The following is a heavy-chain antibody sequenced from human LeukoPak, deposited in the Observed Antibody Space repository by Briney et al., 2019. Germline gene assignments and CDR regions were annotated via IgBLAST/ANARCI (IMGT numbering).Heavy chain of an antibody. J-gene: IGHJ4*02. CDR2: ISYDGSNK. D-gene: IGHD4-17*01. CDR3: ARGRPDYGDYVVHIFDY. V-gene: IGHV3-30*04. Sequence: GRSLRLFCAASGFTFSSYAMHWVRQAPGKGLEWVAVISYDGSNKYYADSVKGRFTISRDNSKNTLYLQMNSLRAEDTAVYYCARGRPDYGDYVVHIFDYWGQGTLVTVSS. CDR1: GFTFSSYA.